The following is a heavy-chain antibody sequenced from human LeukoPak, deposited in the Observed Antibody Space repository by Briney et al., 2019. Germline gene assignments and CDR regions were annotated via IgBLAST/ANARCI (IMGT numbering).Heavy chain of an antibody. CDR2: IIPIFGTA. J-gene: IGHJ4*02. CDR1: GGTFSSYA. CDR3: ARDGGDGYNDY. D-gene: IGHD2-21*01. Sequence: ASVKVSCKDSGGTFSSYAISWVRQAPGQGLEWMGRIIPIFGTANYAQKFQGRVTITTDESTSTAYMELSSLRSEDTAVYYCARDGGDGYNDYWGQGTLVTVSS. V-gene: IGHV1-69*05.